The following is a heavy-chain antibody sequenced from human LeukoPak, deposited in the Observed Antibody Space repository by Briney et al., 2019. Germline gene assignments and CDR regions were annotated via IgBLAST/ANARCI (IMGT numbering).Heavy chain of an antibody. D-gene: IGHD3-9*01. J-gene: IGHJ4*02. V-gene: IGHV3-48*03. CDR1: GFTFSSYE. CDR3: ARGYDILTGYSGYYFDY. CDR2: ISSSGSTI. Sequence: GGSLRLSCAASGFTFSSYEMNWVRQAPGKGLEWVSYISSSGSTIYYADSVKGRFISSRDNAKNSLYLQMNSLRAEDTAVYYCARGYDILTGYSGYYFDYWGQGTLVTVSS.